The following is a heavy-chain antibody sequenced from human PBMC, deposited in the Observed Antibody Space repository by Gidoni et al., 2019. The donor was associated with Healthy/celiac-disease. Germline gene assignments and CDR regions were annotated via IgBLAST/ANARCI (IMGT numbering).Heavy chain of an antibody. CDR3: AHRLRRPWFGELFGY. CDR2: IYWDDDK. Sequence: QITLKASGPTLVKPTQTLTLPCTFPGSSLSTSGVGVGWIRQPPGKALEWLALIYWDDDKRYSPSLKSRLTITKDTSKNQVVLTMTNMDPVDTATYYCAHRLRRPWFGELFGYWGQGTLVTVSS. V-gene: IGHV2-5*02. CDR1: GSSLSTSGVG. J-gene: IGHJ4*02. D-gene: IGHD3-10*01.